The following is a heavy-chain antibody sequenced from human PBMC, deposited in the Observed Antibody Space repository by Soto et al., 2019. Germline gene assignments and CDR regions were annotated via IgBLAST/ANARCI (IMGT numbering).Heavy chain of an antibody. Sequence: SETLSLTCTVSCGSISSSSYYWGWIRQPPGKGLEWIGSIYYSGSTNYNPSLKSRVTISVDTSKNQFSLKLSSVTAADTAVYYCARGLAVAGTGWFDPWGQGTLVTVSS. V-gene: IGHV4-39*07. CDR3: ARGLAVAGTGWFDP. CDR2: IYYSGST. J-gene: IGHJ5*02. D-gene: IGHD6-19*01. CDR1: CGSISSSSYY.